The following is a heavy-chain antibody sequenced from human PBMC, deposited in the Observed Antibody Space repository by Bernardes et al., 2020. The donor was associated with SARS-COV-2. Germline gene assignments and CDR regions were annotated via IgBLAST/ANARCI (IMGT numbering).Heavy chain of an antibody. Sequence: GGSLRLSCAASGFTFGNYAMNWVRQAPGKGLEWVSIISTGGETTYYADSVKGRFTTSRDKSKNTLYLQVNSLRAEDTAVYYCAKGLGGTVPTSRYSDHWGQGTLVTVSS. V-gene: IGHV3-23*01. CDR3: AKGLGGTVPTSRYSDH. CDR2: ISTGGETT. CDR1: GFTFGNYA. D-gene: IGHD2-2*01. J-gene: IGHJ4*02.